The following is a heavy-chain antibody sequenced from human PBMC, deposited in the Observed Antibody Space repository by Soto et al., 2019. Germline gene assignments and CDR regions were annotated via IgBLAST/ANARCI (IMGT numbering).Heavy chain of an antibody. CDR2: IYHSGST. J-gene: IGHJ5*02. D-gene: IGHD1-20*01. CDR3: ARAIGYNWNDDLDP. Sequence: SETLSLTCAVSGGSISSSNWWSWVRQPPGKGLEWIGEIYHSGSTNYNPSLKSRVTISVDKSKNQFSLKLSSVTAADTAVYYCARAIGYNWNDDLDPWGQGTLVTVSS. V-gene: IGHV4-4*02. CDR1: GGSISSSNW.